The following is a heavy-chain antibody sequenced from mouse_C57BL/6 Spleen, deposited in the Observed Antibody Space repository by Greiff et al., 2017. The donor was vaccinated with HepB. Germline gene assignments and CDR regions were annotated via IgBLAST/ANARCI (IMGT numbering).Heavy chain of an antibody. J-gene: IGHJ3*01. CDR2: IFPGSGST. CDR3: ARSYYGSSPFAY. CDR1: GYTFTDYY. D-gene: IGHD1-1*01. V-gene: IGHV1-75*01. Sequence: VKLMESGPELVKPGASVKISCKASGYTFTDYYINWVKQRPGQGLEWIGWIFPGSGSTYYNEKFKGKATLTVDKSSSTAYMLLSSLTSEDSAVYFCARSYYGSSPFAYWGQGTLVTVSA.